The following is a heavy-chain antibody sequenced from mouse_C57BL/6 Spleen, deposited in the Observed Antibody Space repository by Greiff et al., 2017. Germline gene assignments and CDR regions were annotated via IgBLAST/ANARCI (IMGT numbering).Heavy chain of an antibody. D-gene: IGHD1-2*01. CDR3: ARDLDGCAY. J-gene: IGHJ3*01. CDR2: ISDGGSYT. V-gene: IGHV5-4*01. Sequence: EVMLVESGGGLVKPGGSLKLSCAASGFTFSSYAMSWVRHTPEKRLEWVATISDGGSYTYYPDNVKGRFTISRDNAKNNLYLQMSHLKSEDTAMYYCARDLDGCAYWGQGTLVTVSA. CDR1: GFTFSSYA.